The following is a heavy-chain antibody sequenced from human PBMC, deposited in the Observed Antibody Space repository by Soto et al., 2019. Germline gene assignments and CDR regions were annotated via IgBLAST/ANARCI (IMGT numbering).Heavy chain of an antibody. J-gene: IGHJ4*02. V-gene: IGHV3-23*01. Sequence: GGSLRLSCAASGFTFSIYAMSWVRQAPGKGLEWVSAISGSGGSTYYADSVKGRFTISRDNSKNTLYLQMNSLRAEDTAVYYCAKDSDYYDSSGTSDYWGQGTLVTVSS. D-gene: IGHD3-22*01. CDR1: GFTFSIYA. CDR3: AKDSDYYDSSGTSDY. CDR2: ISGSGGST.